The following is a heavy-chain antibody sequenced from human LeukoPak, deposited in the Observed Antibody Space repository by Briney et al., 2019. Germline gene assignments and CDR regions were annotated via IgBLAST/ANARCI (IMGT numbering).Heavy chain of an antibody. D-gene: IGHD3-22*01. CDR2: IKPSGGST. CDR3: ARRLDSSGSVTY. J-gene: IGHJ4*02. V-gene: IGHV1-46*01. Sequence: ASVKVSCKASGYTFTSYYMHWVRPAPGQGLEWMGIIKPSGGSTSYAQKYQGRITMTRDTTTSTDHLGLSSLRSEDTAVYYCARRLDSSGSVTYWGQGTLVTVSS. CDR1: GYTFTSYY.